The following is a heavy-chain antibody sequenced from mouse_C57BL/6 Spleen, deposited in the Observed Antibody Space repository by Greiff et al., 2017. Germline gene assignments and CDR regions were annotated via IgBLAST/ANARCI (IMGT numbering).Heavy chain of an antibody. V-gene: IGHV1-80*01. J-gene: IGHJ2*01. CDR1: GYAFSSYW. D-gene: IGHD1-1*01. CDR3: ARLDYYGSDFDY. CDR2: IYPGDGDT. Sequence: QVQLQQSGAELVKPGASVKISCKASGYAFSSYWMNWVKQRPGKGLEWIGQIYPGDGDTNYNGKFKGKATLTADESSSTAYMQLSSLTSEDSAVYFCARLDYYGSDFDYWGQGTTLTVSS.